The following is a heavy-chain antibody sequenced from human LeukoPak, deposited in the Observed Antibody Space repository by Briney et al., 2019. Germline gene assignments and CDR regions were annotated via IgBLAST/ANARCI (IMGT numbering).Heavy chain of an antibody. CDR1: GFSFDDYG. V-gene: IGHV3-30*03. CDR2: ISYDGSNK. D-gene: IGHD3-10*01. Sequence: GGSLRLSCATSGFSFDDYGMSWVRQAPGKGLEWVAVISYDGSNKYYADSVKGRFTISRDNAKNSLYLQMNSLRAEDTAVYYCARGLDNYGSGSSDWGQGTLVTVSS. CDR3: ARGLDNYGSGSSD. J-gene: IGHJ4*02.